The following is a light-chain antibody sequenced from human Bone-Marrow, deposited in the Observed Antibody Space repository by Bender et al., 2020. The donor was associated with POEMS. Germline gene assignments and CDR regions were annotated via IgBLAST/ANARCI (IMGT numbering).Light chain of an antibody. Sequence: QSALTQPASLSGFPGQSIAISCTGTSRDVGSYDLVSWYQQHPDKAPKVIIYEDNKRPSGVSNRFSGSKSGNTASLTISGLQAEDEADYYCCSYAGRGTEVFGAGTKLTVL. V-gene: IGLV2-23*01. J-gene: IGLJ3*02. CDR2: EDN. CDR3: CSYAGRGTEV. CDR1: SRDVGSYDL.